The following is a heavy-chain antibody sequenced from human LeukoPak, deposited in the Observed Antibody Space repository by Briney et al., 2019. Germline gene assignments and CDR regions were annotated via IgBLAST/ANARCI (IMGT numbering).Heavy chain of an antibody. V-gene: IGHV4-34*01. D-gene: IGHD2-15*01. CDR2: INHSGST. CDR1: GGSFSGYY. Sequence: PSETLSLTCAVYGGSFSGYYWSWIRQPPGKGLEWIGEINHSGSTNYNPSLKSRVTISVDTSKNQFSLKLSSVTAADTAVYYCAKTLLGPGYYFDYWGQGTLVTVSS. J-gene: IGHJ4*02. CDR3: AKTLLGPGYYFDY.